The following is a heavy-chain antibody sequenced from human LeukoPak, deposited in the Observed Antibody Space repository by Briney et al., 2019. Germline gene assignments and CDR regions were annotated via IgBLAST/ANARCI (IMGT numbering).Heavy chain of an antibody. V-gene: IGHV4-4*07. J-gene: IGHJ4*02. CDR2: IYTSGRT. CDR1: GGSISSYD. D-gene: IGHD2-8*01. Sequence: SETLSLTCTVSGGSISSYDWSWIRQPAGKGLEWIGRIYTSGRTSYNPSLKSRVTISADKSKKQFSLKLSSVTAADTAVYYCARDLMEAFDYWGQGTLVTVSS. CDR3: ARDLMEAFDY.